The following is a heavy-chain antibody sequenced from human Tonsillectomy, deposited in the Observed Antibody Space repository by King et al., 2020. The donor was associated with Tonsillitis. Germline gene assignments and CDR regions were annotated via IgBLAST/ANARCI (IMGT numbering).Heavy chain of an antibody. CDR1: GFTFNSYG. CDR2: ISYDGSNK. J-gene: IGHJ3*02. CDR3: AKEKGGYCSGGSCYWDAFDI. Sequence: VQLVESGAGVVQSGRSLRLSCAASGFTFNSYGMHWVRQAPGKGLEWVAVISYDGSNKYYADSVKGRFTISRDNSKNTLYLQMNSLRTEDTAVYYCAKEKGGYCSGGSCYWDAFDIWGQGTMVTVSS. D-gene: IGHD2-15*01. V-gene: IGHV3-30*18.